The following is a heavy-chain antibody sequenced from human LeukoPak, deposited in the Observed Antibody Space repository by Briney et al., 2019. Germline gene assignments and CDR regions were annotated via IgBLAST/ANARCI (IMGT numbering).Heavy chain of an antibody. V-gene: IGHV1-18*01. CDR3: ARHPRGYYYDSSGLDY. CDR2: ISAYNGNT. D-gene: IGHD3-22*01. J-gene: IGHJ4*02. Sequence: ASVKVSCKASGYTFTSYGISWVRQAPGQGLEWMGWISAYNGNTNYAQKFQGRVTMTRDTSTSTVYMELSSLRSEDTAVYYCARHPRGYYYDSSGLDYWGQGTLVTVSS. CDR1: GYTFTSYG.